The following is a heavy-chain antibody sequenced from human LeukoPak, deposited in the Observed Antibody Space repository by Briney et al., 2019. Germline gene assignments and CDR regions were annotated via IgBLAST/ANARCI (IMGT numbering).Heavy chain of an antibody. CDR1: GGSISSYY. Sequence: PSETLSLTCTVSGGSISSYYWSWIRQPPGKGLEWIGYIYYSGSTNYNPSLKSRVTISVDTSKNQFSLKLSSVTAADTAVYYCARAGGIRAFDIWGQGTMVTVPS. V-gene: IGHV4-59*01. J-gene: IGHJ3*02. CDR2: IYYSGST. CDR3: ARAGGIRAFDI. D-gene: IGHD3-16*01.